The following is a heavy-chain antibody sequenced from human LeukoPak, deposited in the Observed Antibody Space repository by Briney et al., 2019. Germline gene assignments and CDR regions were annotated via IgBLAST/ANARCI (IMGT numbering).Heavy chain of an antibody. CDR2: IFYSGST. CDR3: TRTGYYGSGSSYYYGMDV. V-gene: IGHV4-59*08. Sequence: PSETLSLTCTVSGGSISSYYWSWIRQPPGKGLEWIGYIFYSGSTNYNPSLESRVTISVDTSKNQFSLKLNSVTAADTAVYYCTRTGYYGSGSSYYYGMDVWGQGTTVTVSS. J-gene: IGHJ6*02. CDR1: GGSISSYY. D-gene: IGHD3-10*01.